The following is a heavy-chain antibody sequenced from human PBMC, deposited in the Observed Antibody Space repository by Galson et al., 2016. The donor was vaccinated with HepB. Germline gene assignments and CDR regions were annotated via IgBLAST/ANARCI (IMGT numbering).Heavy chain of an antibody. CDR3: ARGVTGTPYFDF. D-gene: IGHD2-21*02. Sequence: SETLSLTCNVPGGSISSYFWSWIRQPPGKGLEWIGYIYKSGNTNYSPSLKSRVTVSLDASKNQFSLKLRSVTAADTAVYYCARGVTGTPYFDFWGQGALVTVSS. J-gene: IGHJ4*02. CDR2: IYKSGNT. CDR1: GGSISSYF. V-gene: IGHV4-59*01.